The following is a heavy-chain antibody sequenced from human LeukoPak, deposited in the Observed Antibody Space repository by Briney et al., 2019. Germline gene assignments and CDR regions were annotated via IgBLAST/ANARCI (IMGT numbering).Heavy chain of an antibody. D-gene: IGHD3-22*01. CDR1: GFSVSSDY. CDR2: IYGGDNT. V-gene: IGHV3-66*01. CDR3: ARTPYDSSGYYYFFDY. Sequence: GGSLRLSCAASGFSVSSDYLSWVRQAPGKGLEWVSIIYGGDNTFYADSVKGRFTISRDNSKNTLYLQMNSLGAEDTAVYYCARTPYDSSGYYYFFDYWARDSWSPSPQ. J-gene: IGHJ4*02.